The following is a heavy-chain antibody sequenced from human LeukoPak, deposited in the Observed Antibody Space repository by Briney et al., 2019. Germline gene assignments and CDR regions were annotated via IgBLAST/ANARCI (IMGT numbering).Heavy chain of an antibody. J-gene: IGHJ6*02. CDR1: GFTFRDYY. D-gene: IGHD5-18*01. Sequence: PGGSLRLSCAASGFTFRDYYMNWIRRAPGKGLEWVSYISSSGTYTNYVDSVKGRFTISRDSGENSVSLQMNSLETEDTAIYYCTRGPIQLWLHNGMDVWGQGTTVTVSS. V-gene: IGHV3-11*05. CDR2: ISSSGTYT. CDR3: TRGPIQLWLHNGMDV.